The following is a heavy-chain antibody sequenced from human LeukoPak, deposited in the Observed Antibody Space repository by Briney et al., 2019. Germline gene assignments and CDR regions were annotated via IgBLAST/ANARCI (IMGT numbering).Heavy chain of an antibody. CDR3: ARGGIGTWELDY. Sequence: SETLSLTCTVSGGSISSSTYYWGWIRQPPGKGLEWIGSIFYTGSTYYNPSLKSRVTISVDTSKNQFSLKLRSVTAADTAVYYCARGGIGTWELDYWGQGTLVTVSS. CDR1: GGSISSSTYY. CDR2: IFYTGST. V-gene: IGHV4-39*07. D-gene: IGHD1-26*01. J-gene: IGHJ4*02.